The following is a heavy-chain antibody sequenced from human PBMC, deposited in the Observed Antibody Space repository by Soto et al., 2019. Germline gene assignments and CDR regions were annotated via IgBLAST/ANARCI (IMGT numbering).Heavy chain of an antibody. CDR3: AREDSIIIPAVSDF. CDR1: VFPFTILG. J-gene: IGHJ4*02. Sequence: PGGSLNFSLLVHVFPFTILGFSWFRRAPGKGLEWLSTVSKSDYTYYSDLVKGRFTISRDNAKNTVSLQMNTLRAEDPAVYYCAREDSIIIPAVSDFWGQGTLVTVSS. V-gene: IGHV3-21*04. CDR2: VSKSDYT. D-gene: IGHD2-2*01.